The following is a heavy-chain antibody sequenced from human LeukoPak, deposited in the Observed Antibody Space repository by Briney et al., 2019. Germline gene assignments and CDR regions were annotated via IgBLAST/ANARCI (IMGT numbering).Heavy chain of an antibody. D-gene: IGHD2-21*02. CDR3: ARPPAYCGGDCYESDY. V-gene: IGHV1-69*05. Sequence: SVTVSCKASGGTFSSYAISWVRQAPGQGLEWMGGIIPIFGTANYAQKFQGRVTMTRDTSTSTVYMELSSLRSEDTAVYYCARPPAYCGGDCYESDYWGQGTLVTVSS. CDR2: IIPIFGTA. CDR1: GGTFSSYA. J-gene: IGHJ4*02.